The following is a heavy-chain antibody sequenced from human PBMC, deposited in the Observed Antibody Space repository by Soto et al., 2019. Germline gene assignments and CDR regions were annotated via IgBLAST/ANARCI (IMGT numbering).Heavy chain of an antibody. CDR1: GFSFSTYA. CDR3: ASSYFYDSGGYYPFDY. D-gene: IGHD3-22*01. V-gene: IGHV3-30-3*01. Sequence: QVQLVESGGGVVQPGTSLRLSCAASGFSFSTYAMYWVRQAPGRGLEWVAVISDDGNTKYYADSVKGRFTISRDNSRNTLYLQIYSLRTEDAAVYYCASSYFYDSGGYYPFDYRGQGTLVTVSS. CDR2: ISDDGNTK. J-gene: IGHJ4*02.